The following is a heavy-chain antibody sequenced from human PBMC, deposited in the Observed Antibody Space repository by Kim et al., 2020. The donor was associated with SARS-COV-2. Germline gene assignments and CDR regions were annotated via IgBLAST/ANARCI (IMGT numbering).Heavy chain of an antibody. D-gene: IGHD2-15*01. Sequence: GESLKISCKGSGYSFTSYWIGWVRQMPGKGLEWMGIIYPGDSDTRYSPSFQGQVTISADKSISTAYLQWSSLKASDSDMYYCARPPVGLIDAFDIWGQGTMVTVSS. V-gene: IGHV5-51*01. CDR1: GYSFTSYW. CDR3: ARPPVGLIDAFDI. J-gene: IGHJ3*02. CDR2: IYPGDSDT.